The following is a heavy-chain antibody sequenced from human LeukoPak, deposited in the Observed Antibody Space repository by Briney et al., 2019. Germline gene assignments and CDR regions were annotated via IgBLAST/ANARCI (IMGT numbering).Heavy chain of an antibody. D-gene: IGHD7-27*01. CDR1: GGSISSGDYY. CDR3: ARDEANWGYHYFDY. V-gene: IGHV4-61*08. Sequence: PSETLSLTCTVSGGSISSGDYYWSWIRQPPGKGLEWIGYIYYSGSTNYNPSLKSRVTISVDTSKNQFSLKLSSVTAADTAVYYCARDEANWGYHYFDYWGQGTLVTVSS. J-gene: IGHJ4*02. CDR2: IYYSGST.